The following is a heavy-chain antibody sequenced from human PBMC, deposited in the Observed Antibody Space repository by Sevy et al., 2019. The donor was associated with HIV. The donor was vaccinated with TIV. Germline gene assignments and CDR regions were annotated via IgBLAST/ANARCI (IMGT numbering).Heavy chain of an antibody. Sequence: GSLRLSCTASGFAFTNSYAMHWVRQAPGKGLEWVALISYDGRDKFYADSVKGRFTITRDNVKNTLYLQMNGLTTEDTAVYYCARPRANYVDHYFFYAMDVWGQGTTVTVSS. D-gene: IGHD4-17*01. CDR1: GFAFTNSYA. CDR3: ARPRANYVDHYFFYAMDV. V-gene: IGHV3-30-3*01. CDR2: ISYDGRDK. J-gene: IGHJ6*02.